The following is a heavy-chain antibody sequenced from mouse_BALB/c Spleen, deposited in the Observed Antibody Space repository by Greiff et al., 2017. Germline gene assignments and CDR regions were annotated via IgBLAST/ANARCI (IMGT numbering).Heavy chain of an antibody. CDR2: INPSSGYT. V-gene: IGHV1-4*02. J-gene: IGHJ3*01. Sequence: QVQLQQSAAELARPGASVKMSCKASGYTFTSYTMHWVKQRPGQGLEWIGYINPSSGYTEYNQKFKDKTTLTADKSSSTAYMQLSSLTSEDSAVYYCARKERTWFAYWGQGTLVTVSA. CDR3: ARKERTWFAY. CDR1: GYTFTSYT.